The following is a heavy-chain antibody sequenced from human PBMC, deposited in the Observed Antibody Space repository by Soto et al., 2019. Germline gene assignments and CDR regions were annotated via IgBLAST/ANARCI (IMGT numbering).Heavy chain of an antibody. CDR3: ARGYCSGGSCRRHAFDI. CDR1: GGTFSSYA. J-gene: IGHJ3*02. D-gene: IGHD2-15*01. CDR2: IIPIFGTA. V-gene: IGHV1-69*13. Sequence: SVKVSCKASGGTFSSYAISWVRQAPGQGLEWMGGIIPIFGTANYAQKFQGRVTITADESTSTAYMELSSLRSEDTAVYYCARGYCSGGSCRRHAFDIWGQGTMVPVS.